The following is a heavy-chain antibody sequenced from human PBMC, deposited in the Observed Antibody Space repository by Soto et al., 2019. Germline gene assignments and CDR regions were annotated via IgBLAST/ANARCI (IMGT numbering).Heavy chain of an antibody. D-gene: IGHD3-10*01. CDR1: GFVFKDSS. V-gene: IGHV3-73*01. CDR3: TRLISAAQDY. CDR2: IRDRDYNYAT. Sequence: EVLLVESGGGLVQPGGSLKLSCAASGFVFKDSSIHWVRQASGKGLEWVGRIRDRDYNYATAYAASVEGRFTISRDDSDNTAYLHMSSLKTEDTAIYYCTRLISAAQDYWGQGTLVTVSS. J-gene: IGHJ4*02.